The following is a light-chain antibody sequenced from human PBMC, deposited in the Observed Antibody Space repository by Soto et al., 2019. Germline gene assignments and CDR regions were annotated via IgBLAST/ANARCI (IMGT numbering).Light chain of an antibody. CDR3: QQYNNWPQT. CDR2: GAS. V-gene: IGKV3-15*01. Sequence: EIVMTQSPATLSVALGGRATLSCRASQSISDTLAWYQQRPGQAPRLLIYGASKRAIGLPARFSGSGSGTEFTLTITSLQSEDFAVYYCQQYNNWPQTFGQGTKVDIK. CDR1: QSISDT. J-gene: IGKJ1*01.